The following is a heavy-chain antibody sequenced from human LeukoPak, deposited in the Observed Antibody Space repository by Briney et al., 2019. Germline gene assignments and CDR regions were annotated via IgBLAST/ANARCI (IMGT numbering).Heavy chain of an antibody. Sequence: GESLKISCKGSGYRFNAYWIGWVRQMPGKGLEWMGIIYPDDSDTRYSPSFQGQVTISADKSISTAYLQWSSLRASDSAMYYCARPIAVTGSYYFDYWGQGTLVTVSS. CDR1: GYRFNAYW. J-gene: IGHJ4*02. CDR3: ARPIAVTGSYYFDY. D-gene: IGHD6-19*01. CDR2: IYPDDSDT. V-gene: IGHV5-51*01.